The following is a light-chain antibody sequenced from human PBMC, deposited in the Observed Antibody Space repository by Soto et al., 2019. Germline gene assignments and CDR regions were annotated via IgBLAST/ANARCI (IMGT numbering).Light chain of an antibody. J-gene: IGKJ1*01. CDR3: QQSYSSTWT. Sequence: DIQMTQSPSSLSAFVGDRVTITCRASQSISRYLNWYQHKSGEAPKVRIYGACNLQSGVPSRFSATGSGTDFTLTISSLQPEDFATYYCQQSYSSTWTFGQGTKVEIK. CDR1: QSISRY. CDR2: GAC. V-gene: IGKV1-39*01.